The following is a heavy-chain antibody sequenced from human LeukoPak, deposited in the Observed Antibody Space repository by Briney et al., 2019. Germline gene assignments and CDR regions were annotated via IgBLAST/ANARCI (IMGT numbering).Heavy chain of an antibody. CDR2: IYYSGST. Sequence: PSETLSLTCTVSGGSISSFYWGWIRQPPGKGLEWIGYIYYSGSTYYSPSLKSRVTISVDPSTNQFSLKLSSVTAADTAVYFCARHQWLGPFDSWGQGTLVTVSS. D-gene: IGHD6-19*01. CDR3: ARHQWLGPFDS. J-gene: IGHJ4*02. V-gene: IGHV4-59*08. CDR1: GGSISSFY.